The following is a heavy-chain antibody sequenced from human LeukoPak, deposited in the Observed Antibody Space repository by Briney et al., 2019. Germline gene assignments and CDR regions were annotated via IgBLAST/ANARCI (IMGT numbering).Heavy chain of an antibody. V-gene: IGHV4-59*01. J-gene: IGHJ5*02. D-gene: IGHD4/OR15-4a*01. CDR1: RGSISGYS. CDR2: IYYSGDT. CDR3: VRGPYGASISKWFDP. Sequence: SSETLSLTCTVSRGSISGYSWSWIRQSPGGGLEWIGYIYYSGDTAYNPSLRSRVTMSVDTSKNQFSLQLRSMTTADTAVYYCVRGPYGASISKWFDPWGQGTQVIVSS.